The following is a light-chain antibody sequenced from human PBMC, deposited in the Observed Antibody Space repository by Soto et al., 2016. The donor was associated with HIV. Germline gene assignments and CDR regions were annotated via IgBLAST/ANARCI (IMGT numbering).Light chain of an antibody. CDR3: QKYDSAPWT. CDR2: KTS. V-gene: IGKV1-5*03. J-gene: IGKJ1*01. Sequence: DVQMTQFPSTLSASIGDRVTITCRASQSVSVWLAWYQQKPGKAPNLLIFKTSTLEVGVPSRFSGSGSGTDFTLTLSSVQPDDVGTYYCQKYDSAPWTFGQGTTVEIK. CDR1: QSVSVW.